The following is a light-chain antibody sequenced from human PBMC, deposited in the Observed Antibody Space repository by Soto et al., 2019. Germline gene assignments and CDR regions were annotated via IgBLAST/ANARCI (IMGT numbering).Light chain of an antibody. CDR2: GAS. Sequence: EVVMTQSPATLSVSPGERATLSCRASQSVNDNLAWYQQKPGQAPRLLIHGASNRATGIPARFSGSGFGTEFILTISSLQSEDFAVYYCQQDNTWLWTFGQGTKVEI. J-gene: IGKJ1*01. CDR3: QQDNTWLWT. CDR1: QSVNDN. V-gene: IGKV3-15*01.